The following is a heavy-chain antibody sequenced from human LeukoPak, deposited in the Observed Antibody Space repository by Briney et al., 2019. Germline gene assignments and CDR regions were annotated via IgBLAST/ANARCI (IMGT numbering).Heavy chain of an antibody. V-gene: IGHV3-30*06. J-gene: IGHJ4*02. CDR3: ARGEEWQQLVVDY. D-gene: IGHD6-13*01. CDR1: GFTFSSYG. Sequence: PGGSLRLSCAASGFTFSSYGMHWVRQAPGKGLEWVAIISDDGNNKGYADSVTGRFTIFRDNSKNTLSLQMNSLTAEDTAVYYCARGEEWQQLVVDYWGQGTLVTVSS. CDR2: ISDDGNNK.